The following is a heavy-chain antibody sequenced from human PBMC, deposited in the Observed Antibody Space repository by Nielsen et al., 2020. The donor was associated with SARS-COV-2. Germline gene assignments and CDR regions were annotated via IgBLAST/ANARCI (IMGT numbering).Heavy chain of an antibody. CDR1: GFTFSTFG. D-gene: IGHD3-22*01. J-gene: IGHJ3*02. CDR3: RGWLATFDI. Sequence: GGSLRLSCAASGFTFSTFGMHWVRQAPGKGLEWVSHMSSSGGTIYYADSVKGRFTISRDNAKNSIYLQMNSLRGEDTAVYYCRGWLATFDIWGQGTLVTVSS. CDR2: MSSSGGTI. V-gene: IGHV3-48*04.